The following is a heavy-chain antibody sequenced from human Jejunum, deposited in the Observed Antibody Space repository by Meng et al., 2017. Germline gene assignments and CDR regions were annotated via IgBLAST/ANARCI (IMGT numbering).Heavy chain of an antibody. J-gene: IGHJ5*02. Sequence: GSLRLSCTVSGDSTTSNNYLWGWIRQPPGKGLEWIGTIDYSGTTYYNPSLKSRVTITLGTSKNQISLKVTSVTAAETAVYYCERYSRYVGWLDPWGQGTLVTVSS. CDR1: GDSTTSNNYL. V-gene: IGHV4-39*07. D-gene: IGHD6-13*01. CDR2: IDYSGTT. CDR3: ERYSRYVGWLDP.